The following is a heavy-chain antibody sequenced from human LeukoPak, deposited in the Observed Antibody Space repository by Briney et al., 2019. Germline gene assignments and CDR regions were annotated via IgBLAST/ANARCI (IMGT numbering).Heavy chain of an antibody. V-gene: IGHV3-30-3*01. CDR2: ISCDGSNK. CDR1: GFTFSSYA. J-gene: IGHJ4*02. Sequence: SGGSLRLSCAASGFTFSSYAMHWVRQAPGKGLEWVAVISCDGSNKYYADSVKGRFTISRDNSKNTLYLQMNSLRAEDTAVYYCARGGYSSGWSQGGLDYWGQGTLVTVSS. CDR3: ARGGYSSGWSQGGLDY. D-gene: IGHD6-19*01.